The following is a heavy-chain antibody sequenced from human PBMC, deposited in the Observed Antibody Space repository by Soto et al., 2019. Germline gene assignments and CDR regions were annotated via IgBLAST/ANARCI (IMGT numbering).Heavy chain of an antibody. Sequence: GGSLRLSCAASGFTFSSYAMSWVRQAPGKGLEWVSAISGSGGSTYYADSVKGRFTISRDNSKNTLYLQMNSLRDEDTVVYFCVKGVVGVVQNGMDMLCQGTTVTVSS. D-gene: IGHD3-3*01. J-gene: IGHJ6*02. V-gene: IGHV3-23*01. CDR2: ISGSGGST. CDR1: GFTFSSYA. CDR3: VKGVVGVVQNGMDM.